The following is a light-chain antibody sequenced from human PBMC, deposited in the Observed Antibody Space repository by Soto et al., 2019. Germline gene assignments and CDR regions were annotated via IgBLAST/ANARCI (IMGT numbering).Light chain of an antibody. CDR3: ATWDGSLPGEV. J-gene: IGLJ2*01. V-gene: IGLV1-40*01. CDR2: GNS. CDR1: SSNIGAGYD. Sequence: VLTQPPSVSGAPGQRVTISCTGSSSNIGAGYDVHWYQQLPGTAPKLLIYGNSNRPSGVPDRFSGSKSGTSASLAITGLQAEDEADYYCATWDGSLPGEVFGGGTKVTVL.